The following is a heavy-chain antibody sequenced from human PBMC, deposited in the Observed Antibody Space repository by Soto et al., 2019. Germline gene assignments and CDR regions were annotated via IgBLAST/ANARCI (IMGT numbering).Heavy chain of an antibody. D-gene: IGHD6-19*01. V-gene: IGHV3-21*01. J-gene: IGHJ3*02. Sequence: GGSLRLSCAASGFTFSRYFMNWVRQAPGKGLEWVSSISSSSNYIYYAESVKGRFTISRDNSKNTLYLQMNSLRAEDTAVYYCAKDLRVYSSGWYSAFDIWGQGTMVTVSS. CDR2: ISSSSNYI. CDR3: AKDLRVYSSGWYSAFDI. CDR1: GFTFSRYF.